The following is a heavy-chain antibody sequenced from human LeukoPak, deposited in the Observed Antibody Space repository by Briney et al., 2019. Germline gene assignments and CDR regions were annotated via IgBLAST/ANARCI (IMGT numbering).Heavy chain of an antibody. CDR3: AKGDQYYYGSGSYSDWFDP. V-gene: IGHV3-23*01. Sequence: GGSLRLSCAASGFTFSSYAMSWVRQAPGKGLECVSAISGSGGSTYYADSVKGRFTISRDNSKNTLYLQMNSLRADDTAVYYCAKGDQYYYGSGSYSDWFDPWGQGTLVTVSS. D-gene: IGHD3-10*01. J-gene: IGHJ5*02. CDR2: ISGSGGST. CDR1: GFTFSSYA.